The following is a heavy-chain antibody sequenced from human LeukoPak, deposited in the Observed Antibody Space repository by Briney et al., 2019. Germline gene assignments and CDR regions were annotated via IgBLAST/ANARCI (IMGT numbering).Heavy chain of an antibody. V-gene: IGHV4-59*01. D-gene: IGHD6-13*01. J-gene: IGHJ4*02. CDR2: INYSGST. CDR1: GASISSYY. Sequence: SETLSLTCTVSGASISSYYWTWIQQPPGKGLEWIGYINYSGSTTYNPSLKSRVTIAVDTSRNQVSLKLSSVTAADTAVYYCARALAAGRVDSWGRGTLVTVSS. CDR3: ARALAAGRVDS.